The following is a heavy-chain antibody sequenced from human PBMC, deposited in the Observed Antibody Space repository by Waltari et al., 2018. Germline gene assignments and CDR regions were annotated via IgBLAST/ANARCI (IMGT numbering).Heavy chain of an antibody. CDR2: IYPDDPEI. CDR3: ARQDPKYQYAMAV. J-gene: IGHJ6*02. Sequence: EVQLVQSGAEVTKPGEYLKISGKDSGYNVSTPWIGWVRRMPGGGLEWMGIIYPDDPEIRYSPSFQGQVTISADRSINTAYLEWRSLKASDTALYFCARQDPKYQYAMAVWGQGTSVTVS. CDR1: GYNVSTPW. D-gene: IGHD2-2*01. V-gene: IGHV5-51*01.